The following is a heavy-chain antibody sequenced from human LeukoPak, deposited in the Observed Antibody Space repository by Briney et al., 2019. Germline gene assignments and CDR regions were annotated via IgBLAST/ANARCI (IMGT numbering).Heavy chain of an antibody. CDR1: GFIFDDYA. CDR3: VKELKQWLGAIDY. Sequence: PGRSLRLSCAASGFIFDDYATHWVRQAPGKGLEWVSGIYWNSGTIGYADSVKGRFTISRDNAKNSLYLQMNSLRAEDTALYYCVKELKQWLGAIDYWGQGTRVTVSS. D-gene: IGHD6-19*01. V-gene: IGHV3-9*01. CDR2: IYWNSGTI. J-gene: IGHJ4*02.